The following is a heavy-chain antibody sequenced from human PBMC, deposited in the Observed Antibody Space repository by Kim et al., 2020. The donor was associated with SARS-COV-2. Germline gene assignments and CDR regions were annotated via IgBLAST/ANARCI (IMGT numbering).Heavy chain of an antibody. CDR2: ISGSGGST. D-gene: IGHD1-1*01. CDR3: AKGGVWNDFYYYYGMDV. J-gene: IGHJ6*02. V-gene: IGHV3-23*01. Sequence: GGSLRLSCAASGFTFSSYAMSWVRQAPGKGLEWVSAISGSGGSTYYADSVKGRFTISRDNSKNTLYLQMNSLRAEDTAVYYCAKGGVWNDFYYYYGMDVWGHGTTVTVSS. CDR1: GFTFSSYA.